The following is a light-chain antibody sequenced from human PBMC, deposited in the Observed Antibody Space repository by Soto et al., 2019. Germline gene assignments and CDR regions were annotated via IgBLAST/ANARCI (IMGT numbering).Light chain of an antibody. Sequence: DVVMTQSPLSLPVILGQPASISCRSSQSLVSSNGNTFLIWFQQRPGQSPRRLIYKVSNRDSPVPDRVTGSGSGTDFTLEISRVEAEDVGVYYCMQATHWPWTFGQGTKVEIK. CDR3: MQATHWPWT. J-gene: IGKJ1*01. V-gene: IGKV2-30*01. CDR1: QSLVSSNGNTF. CDR2: KVS.